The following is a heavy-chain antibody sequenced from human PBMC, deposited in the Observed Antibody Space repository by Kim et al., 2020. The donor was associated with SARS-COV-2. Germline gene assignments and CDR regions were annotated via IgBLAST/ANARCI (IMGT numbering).Heavy chain of an antibody. CDR2: FDPEDGET. Sequence: ASVKVSCKVSGYTLTELSMHWVRQAPGKGLEWMGGFDPEDGETIYAQKFQGRVTMTEDTSTDTAYMELSSLRSEDTAVYYCATAKKSELPDAFDIWGQGTMVTVSS. D-gene: IGHD1-26*01. CDR1: GYTLTELS. CDR3: ATAKKSELPDAFDI. J-gene: IGHJ3*02. V-gene: IGHV1-24*01.